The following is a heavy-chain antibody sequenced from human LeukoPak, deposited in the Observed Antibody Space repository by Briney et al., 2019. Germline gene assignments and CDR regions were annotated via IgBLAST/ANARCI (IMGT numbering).Heavy chain of an antibody. CDR2: IKQDGSEK. J-gene: IGHJ3*02. V-gene: IGHV3-7*01. CDR1: TFTFSSYW. CDR3: ARPNLAYYDRSDFDI. D-gene: IGHD3-22*01. Sequence: GGSLRLSCAASTFTFSSYWMSWVRQAPGKGLEWVAHIKQDGSEKYYVDSVKGRFTISRDNAKNSLYLQMNSLRAEDTAVYYCARPNLAYYDRSDFDIWGQGTMVTVSS.